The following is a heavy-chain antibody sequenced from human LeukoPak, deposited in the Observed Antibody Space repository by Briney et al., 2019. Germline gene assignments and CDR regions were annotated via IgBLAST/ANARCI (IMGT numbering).Heavy chain of an antibody. Sequence: GGSLRLFCAASGFTFSSYAMHWVRQAPGKGLELVAVISYDGSNKHYADSVKGRFTISRDNSKNTLYLQMNSLRAEDTAVYYCARVGGYSFGWVGPFDYWGQGTLVTVSS. D-gene: IGHD5-18*01. CDR2: ISYDGSNK. CDR3: ARVGGYSFGWVGPFDY. CDR1: GFTFSSYA. V-gene: IGHV3-30*04. J-gene: IGHJ4*02.